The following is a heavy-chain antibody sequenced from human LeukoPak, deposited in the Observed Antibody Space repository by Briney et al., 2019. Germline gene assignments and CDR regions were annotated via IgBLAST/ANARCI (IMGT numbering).Heavy chain of an antibody. CDR2: INHSGST. CDR3: ARDRVRGNSNPFFDY. D-gene: IGHD4-11*01. V-gene: IGHV4-34*01. Sequence: SETLSLTGAVYGGSFSGYYWSWIRQPPGKGLEWIGEINHSGSTNYNPSLKSRATISVDTSKNQFSLKLSSVTAADTAVYYCARDRVRGNSNPFFDYWGQGTLVTVSS. CDR1: GGSFSGYY. J-gene: IGHJ4*02.